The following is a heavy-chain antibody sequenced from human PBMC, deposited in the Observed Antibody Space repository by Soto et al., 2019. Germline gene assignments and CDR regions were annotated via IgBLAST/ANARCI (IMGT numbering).Heavy chain of an antibody. J-gene: IGHJ6*02. D-gene: IGHD6-13*01. Sequence: QVQLVQPGAEVKKPGASVKVTCKASGYTFTSYAMHWVRQAPGQRREWMGWINAGNGNTKYSQKIQGRVTITRDTTASSAYMEQSSQRSEDTAVYYCARGLKGSSSHYYYYYRMDVWGQGTTVTVSS. CDR1: GYTFTSYA. CDR3: ARGLKGSSSHYYYYYRMDV. V-gene: IGHV1-3*01. CDR2: INAGNGNT.